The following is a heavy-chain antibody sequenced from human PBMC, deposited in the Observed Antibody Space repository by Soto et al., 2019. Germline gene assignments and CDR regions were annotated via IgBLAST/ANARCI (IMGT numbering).Heavy chain of an antibody. Sequence: SVKVSCKASGGAFSSYAISWVRQAPGQGLEWMGGIIPIFGTANYAQKFQGRVTITADKSTSTAYMELSSLRSEDTAVYYCARDRGDIAASASNYYYYYYGMDVWGQGTTVTVSS. CDR1: GGAFSSYA. V-gene: IGHV1-69*06. CDR2: IIPIFGTA. CDR3: ARDRGDIAASASNYYYYYYGMDV. J-gene: IGHJ6*02. D-gene: IGHD6-6*01.